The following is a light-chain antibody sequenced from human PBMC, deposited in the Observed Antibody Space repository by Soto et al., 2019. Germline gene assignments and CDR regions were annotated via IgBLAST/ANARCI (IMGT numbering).Light chain of an antibody. CDR2: GAS. V-gene: IGKV3-15*01. CDR3: QQYNEWPET. J-gene: IGKJ1*01. Sequence: EIVMTQSPATLSVSPGERATLSCRASHSVRSSLAWYQQKPGQAPRLLIHGASTRATGIPGRFSGSGSGTEFTPIISSLQSEDFAVYYCQQYNEWPETFGHGTRVEIK. CDR1: HSVRSS.